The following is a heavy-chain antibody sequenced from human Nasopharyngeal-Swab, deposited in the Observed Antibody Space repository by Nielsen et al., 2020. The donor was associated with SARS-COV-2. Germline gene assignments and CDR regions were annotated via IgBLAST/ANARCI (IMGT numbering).Heavy chain of an antibody. D-gene: IGHD4-11*01. J-gene: IGHJ6*03. Sequence: SETLSLTCAVSGYSISSGYYWGWIRQPPGKGLEWIGSIYHSGSTYYNPSIKSRVTISVDTSKNQFSLKLSSVTAADTAVYYCARRTRYSNYAYYYMDVWGKGTTVTVSS. CDR2: IYHSGST. CDR3: ARRTRYSNYAYYYMDV. CDR1: GYSISSGYY. V-gene: IGHV4-38-2*01.